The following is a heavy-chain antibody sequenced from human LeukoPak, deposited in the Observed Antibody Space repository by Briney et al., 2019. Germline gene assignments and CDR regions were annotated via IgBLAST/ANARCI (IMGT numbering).Heavy chain of an antibody. V-gene: IGHV1-46*01. CDR2: INPSATSA. CDR3: AKEKQNTANFDY. Sequence: ASVKVSCKASGCSFTNYYTHWVRQAPGQGLEWMGVINPSATSATYTQKFQGRVTMTGDTSTTTVYMELSSLTSDDTAVYYCAKEKQNTANFDYWGQGTLVTVSS. D-gene: IGHD2/OR15-2a*01. J-gene: IGHJ4*02. CDR1: GCSFTNYY.